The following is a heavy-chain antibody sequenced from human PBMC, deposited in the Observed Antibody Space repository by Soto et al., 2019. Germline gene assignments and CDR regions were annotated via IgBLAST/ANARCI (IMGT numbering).Heavy chain of an antibody. CDR3: AHRGGYDADDY. D-gene: IGHD5-12*01. Sequence: QITLKESGPTLVKPTQTLTLTCTFSGFSLSTSGVGVGWIRQPPGKALEWLALIYWDDDKRYSPSLKSRLTXPXXTSKNQVVLTMTNMDPVDTATYYCAHRGGYDADDYWGQGTLVTVSS. CDR1: GFSLSTSGVG. CDR2: IYWDDDK. V-gene: IGHV2-5*02. J-gene: IGHJ4*02.